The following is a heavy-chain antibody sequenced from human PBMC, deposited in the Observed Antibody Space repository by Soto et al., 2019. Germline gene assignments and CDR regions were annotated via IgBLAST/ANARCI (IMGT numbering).Heavy chain of an antibody. D-gene: IGHD3-3*01. CDR3: AKATSSGITSFVL. CDR2: ISGSGGST. V-gene: IGHV3-23*01. CDR1: GFTFSSYA. J-gene: IGHJ2*01. Sequence: GGSLRLSCAASGFTFSSYAMSWVRQAPGKGLEWVSTISGSGGSTYYADSVKGRFTISRDNSKNTLYLQMNSLRAEDTALYYCAKATSSGITSFVLWDRWTLVTVFS.